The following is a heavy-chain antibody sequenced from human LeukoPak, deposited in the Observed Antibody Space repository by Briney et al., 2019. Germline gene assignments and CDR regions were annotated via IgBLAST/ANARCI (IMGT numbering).Heavy chain of an antibody. Sequence: SETLSLTCTVSGGSISSSSYYWGWIRQPPGKGLEWIGSIYYSGSTYYNPSLKSRVTISVDTSKNQFSLKLSSVTAADTAVYYCARIVGSSWYLNYYYGMDVWGQGTMVTVSS. V-gene: IGHV4-39*01. CDR1: GGSISSSSYY. CDR2: IYYSGST. J-gene: IGHJ6*02. D-gene: IGHD6-13*01. CDR3: ARIVGSSWYLNYYYGMDV.